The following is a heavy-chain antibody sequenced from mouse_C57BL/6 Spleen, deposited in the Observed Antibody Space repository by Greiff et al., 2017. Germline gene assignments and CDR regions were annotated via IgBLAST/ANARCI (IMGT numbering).Heavy chain of an antibody. CDR1: GYTFTSYG. Sequence: QVQLQQSGAELARPGASVKLSCKASGYTFTSYGICWVKQRTGQGLEWIGEISPRSGNTYYNEKFKGEATLTADKSSSAAYMELRSLTSEAAAVYFCTREVPWFAYWGQGTLVTVSA. CDR3: TREVPWFAY. CDR2: ISPRSGNT. V-gene: IGHV1-81*01. J-gene: IGHJ3*01.